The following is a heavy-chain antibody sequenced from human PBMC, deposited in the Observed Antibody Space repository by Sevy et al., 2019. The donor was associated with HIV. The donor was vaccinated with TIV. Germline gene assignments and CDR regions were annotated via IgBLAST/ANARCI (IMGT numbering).Heavy chain of an antibody. CDR2: IKSKTDGGTT. D-gene: IGHD6-13*01. J-gene: IGHJ4*02. CDR1: GFTFSNAW. V-gene: IGHV3-15*01. CDR3: TTAEEGSSWYLFDY. Sequence: GGSLRLSCAASGFTFSNAWMSWVRQAPGKGLEWVGRIKSKTDGGTTDYAAPVKGRFTISRDDSKNTLYLQVNSLKTEDTAVYYCTTAEEGSSWYLFDYWGQGTLVTVSS.